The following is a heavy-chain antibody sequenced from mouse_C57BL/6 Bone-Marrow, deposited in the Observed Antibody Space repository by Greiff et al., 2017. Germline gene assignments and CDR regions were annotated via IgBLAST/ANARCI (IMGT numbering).Heavy chain of an antibody. D-gene: IGHD1-1*01. CDR2: IHPNSGST. V-gene: IGHV1-64*01. CDR3: ARYGYGSSYVWYFDV. J-gene: IGHJ1*03. CDR1: GYTFTSYW. Sequence: VQLQQPGAELVKPGASVKLSCKASGYTFTSYWMHWVKQRPGQGLEWIGMIHPNSGSTNYNEKFKSKATLTVDKSSSTAYMQLSSLTSEDSAVYYCARYGYGSSYVWYFDVWGTGTTVTVSS.